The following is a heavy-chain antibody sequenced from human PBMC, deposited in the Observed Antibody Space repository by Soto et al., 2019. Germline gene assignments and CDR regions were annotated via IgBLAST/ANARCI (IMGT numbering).Heavy chain of an antibody. CDR2: INHSGST. CDR1: GGSFSGYY. CDR3: ARGLFFGGWGRGGYYYYGMDV. V-gene: IGHV4-34*01. J-gene: IGHJ6*02. D-gene: IGHD3-10*01. Sequence: PSETLSLTCAVSGGSFSGYYWSWIRQPPGKGLEWIGEINHSGSTNYNPALKSRVTITVDTSKNQFSLKLSCVPAADAAVYYCARGLFFGGWGRGGYYYYGMDVWGQGTTVTVS.